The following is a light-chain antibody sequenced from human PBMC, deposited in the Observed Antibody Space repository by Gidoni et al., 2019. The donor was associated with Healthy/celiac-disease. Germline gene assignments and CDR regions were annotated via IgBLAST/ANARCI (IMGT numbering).Light chain of an antibody. J-gene: IGKJ1*01. V-gene: IGKV1-39*01. CDR2: AAS. Sequence: ITCRASQSISSYLNWYQQKPGKAPKLLIYAASSLQSGVPSRFSGSGSGTDFTLTISSLQPEDFATYSCQQSYSTLTWTFGQGTKVEIK. CDR1: QSISSY. CDR3: QQSYSTLTWT.